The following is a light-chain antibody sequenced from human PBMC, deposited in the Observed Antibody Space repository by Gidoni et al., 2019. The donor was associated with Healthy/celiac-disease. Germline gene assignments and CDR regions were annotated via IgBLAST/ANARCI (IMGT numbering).Light chain of an antibody. V-gene: IGLV3-1*01. CDR2: QDS. Sequence: SYELTPPPSVSVSPGQTASITCSGDKLGDKYACLYQQKPGQSPVLVIYQDSKRPSGIPERFSGSNSGNTATLTISGTQAMDEADYYCQAWDSSTAAVFGGGTKLTVL. J-gene: IGLJ2*01. CDR1: KLGDKY. CDR3: QAWDSSTAAV.